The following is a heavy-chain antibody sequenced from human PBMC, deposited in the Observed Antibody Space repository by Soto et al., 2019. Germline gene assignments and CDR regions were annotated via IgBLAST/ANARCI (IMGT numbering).Heavy chain of an antibody. CDR2: IIPIFGTA. CDR1: GGTFSSYA. CDR3: ARATLHYDSRSEFYFDY. Sequence: SVKVSCKXSGGTFSSYAISWVRQAPGQGLEWMGGIIPIFGTANYAQKFQGRVTITADESTSTAYMELSSLRSEDTAVYYCARATLHYDSRSEFYFDYWGQGTLVTVSS. V-gene: IGHV1-69*13. J-gene: IGHJ4*02. D-gene: IGHD3-22*01.